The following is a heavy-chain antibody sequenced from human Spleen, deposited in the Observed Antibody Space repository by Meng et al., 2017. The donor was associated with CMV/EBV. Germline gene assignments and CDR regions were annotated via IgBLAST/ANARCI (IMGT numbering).Heavy chain of an antibody. J-gene: IGHJ4*02. CDR1: TGSSNSAS. V-gene: IGHV6-1*01. CDR3: ARNYYDSSAYYYFDY. Sequence: TGSSNSASLTWIQLSTTRGLELLGRTYYRSKWYSDYAVSVKSRITINPDTSKNQFSLQLNSVTPEDTAVYYCARNYYDSSAYYYFDYWGQGTLVTVSS. CDR2: TYYRSKWYS. D-gene: IGHD3-22*01.